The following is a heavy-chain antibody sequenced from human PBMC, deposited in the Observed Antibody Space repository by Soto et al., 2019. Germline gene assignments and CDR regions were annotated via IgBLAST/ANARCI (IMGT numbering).Heavy chain of an antibody. CDR3: AGSVIQGLELEYNWFDP. CDR1: GGTFSSYA. CDR2: IIPIFGTA. V-gene: IGHV1-69*13. D-gene: IGHD1-7*01. J-gene: IGHJ5*02. Sequence: GASVKVSCKASGGTFSSYAISWVRQAPGQGLEWMGGIIPIFGTANYAQKFQGRVTITADESTSTAYMELSSLRSEDTAVYYCAGSVIQGLELEYNWFDPWGQGTLVTVSS.